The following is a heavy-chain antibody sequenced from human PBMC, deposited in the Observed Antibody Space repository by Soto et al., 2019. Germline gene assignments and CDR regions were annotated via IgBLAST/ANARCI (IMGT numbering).Heavy chain of an antibody. CDR1: GFTFSNYT. CDR2: ISSLGTYI. J-gene: IGHJ4*02. CDR3: ARDSEWSAYPGDY. V-gene: IGHV3-21*01. Sequence: EVLLVESGGGLVKPGGSLRLSCAASGFTFSNYTMNWVRQAPGKGLEWVSSISSLGTYIHYADSVKGRLTISRDNAKNSLYLQMNSLRAADTAVYYGARDSEWSAYPGDYWGQGTLVTVSS. D-gene: IGHD3-3*01.